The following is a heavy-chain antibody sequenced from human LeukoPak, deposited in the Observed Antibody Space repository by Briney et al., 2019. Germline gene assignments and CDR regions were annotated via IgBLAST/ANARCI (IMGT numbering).Heavy chain of an antibody. D-gene: IGHD2-8*02. V-gene: IGHV4-34*10. Sequence: SETLSLTCAVYGGSFSGYYWSWIRQPPGKGLEWIGRIYSSGSTNYNPSLKSRVTMSVDPSENQFSLKLTSLTAADTAVYYCARCAPTGPIDCWGQGTLVTVSS. CDR3: ARCAPTGPIDC. CDR2: IYSSGST. J-gene: IGHJ4*02. CDR1: GGSFSGYY.